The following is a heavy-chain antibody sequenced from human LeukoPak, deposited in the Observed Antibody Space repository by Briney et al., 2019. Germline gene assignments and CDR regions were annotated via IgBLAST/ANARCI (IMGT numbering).Heavy chain of an antibody. CDR1: GFTFDDYA. D-gene: IGHD4-17*01. Sequence: GGSLRLSCAASGFTFDDYAMHWVRQAPGKGLEWVSGISWNSGSIGYADSVKGRFTISRDNAKNSLYLQMNSLRAEDTALYYCAKDSYGDYSFDYWGQGTLVTVSS. J-gene: IGHJ4*02. CDR3: AKDSYGDYSFDY. V-gene: IGHV3-9*01. CDR2: ISWNSGSI.